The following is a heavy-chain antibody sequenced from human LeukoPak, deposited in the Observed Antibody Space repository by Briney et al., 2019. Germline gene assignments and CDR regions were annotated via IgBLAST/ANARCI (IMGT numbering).Heavy chain of an antibody. V-gene: IGHV4-61*01. CDR2: IYYSGST. Sequence: SETLSLTCTVSGYSISSGYYWGWIRQPPGKGLEWIGYIYYSGSTNYNPSLKSRVTISVDTSKIQFSLKLSSVTAADTAVYYCARVPEGYTLNYYGMDVWGQGTTVTVSS. CDR3: ARVPEGYTLNYYGMDV. CDR1: GYSISSGYY. D-gene: IGHD5-24*01. J-gene: IGHJ6*02.